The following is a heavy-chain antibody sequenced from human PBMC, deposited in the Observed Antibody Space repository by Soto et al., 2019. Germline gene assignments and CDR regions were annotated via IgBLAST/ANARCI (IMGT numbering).Heavy chain of an antibody. J-gene: IGHJ3*02. CDR1: GGTFSIYA. D-gene: IGHD1-26*01. Sequence: SVKVSCKASGGTFSIYAISWVLQAPGQGLEWMGGIIPIFGTANYAQKFQGRVTITADESTSTAYMELSSLRSEDTAVYYCAREEPAGTDGFDIWGHGTMVTVSS. V-gene: IGHV1-69*13. CDR3: AREEPAGTDGFDI. CDR2: IIPIFGTA.